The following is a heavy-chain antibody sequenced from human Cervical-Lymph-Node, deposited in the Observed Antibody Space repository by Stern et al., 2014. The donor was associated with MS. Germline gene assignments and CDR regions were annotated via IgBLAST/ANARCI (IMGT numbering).Heavy chain of an antibody. J-gene: IGHJ4*02. D-gene: IGHD3-3*01. CDR3: AHRPRVGVVTDYFDY. CDR2: IYWDDSK. Sequence: QVTFKESGPTLVKPTQTLTLTCTFSGFSLNTGGVGVGWIRQPPGKALEWLALIYWDDSKQYSPSLETRLTHTKDPSKNQVVLTMTDVDTVDTATYFCAHRPRVGVVTDYFDYWGQGALVTVSS. CDR1: GFSLNTGGVG. V-gene: IGHV2-5*02.